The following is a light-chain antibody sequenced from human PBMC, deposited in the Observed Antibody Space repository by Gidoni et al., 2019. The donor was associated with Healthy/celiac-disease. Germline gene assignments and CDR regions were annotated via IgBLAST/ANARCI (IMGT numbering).Light chain of an antibody. J-gene: IGKJ4*01. CDR2: DAS. CDR1: QSVSSY. Sequence: IVLTQSPATLSLSPGERATHSCRASQSVSSYLAWYQQKPGQAPRLLIYDASNRATGIQARFSGSGSGTDFNRTISSLEPEDFAVYCCQQRRTFGGGTKVEIK. CDR3: QQRRT. V-gene: IGKV3-11*01.